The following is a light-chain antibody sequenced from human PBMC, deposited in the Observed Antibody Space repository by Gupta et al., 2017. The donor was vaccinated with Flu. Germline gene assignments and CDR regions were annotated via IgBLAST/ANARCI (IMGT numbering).Light chain of an antibody. CDR3: YASAHTRKHHVV. Sequence: SYVLSQPPSVSVAPGQTSIVTCGGDNIGSKSVHWYQQKPGQATVLLVYDNNKWFPGLPQRVSCVTSCDAATTITSSGDAGDEADEYYYASAHTRKHHVVFGGGTKLTVL. CDR2: DNN. CDR1: NIGSKS. V-gene: IGLV3-21*02. J-gene: IGLJ2*01.